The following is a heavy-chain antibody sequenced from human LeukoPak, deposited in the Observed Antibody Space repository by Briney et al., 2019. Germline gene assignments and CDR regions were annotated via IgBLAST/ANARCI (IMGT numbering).Heavy chain of an antibody. D-gene: IGHD6-6*01. CDR1: GGSXXXXX. J-gene: IGHJ5*02. CDR2: NYVRGIN. V-gene: IGHV4-59*01. Sequence: SETLSLTCTVSGGSXXXXXXXWIRXPPGXXLXXXXENYVRGINXNNPSXKXRVXISVDTSKNQFSLKLSSVTAAXTAVYYRARGFYSSSGDWFDPWGQGALVTVSS. CDR3: ARGFYSSSGDWFDP.